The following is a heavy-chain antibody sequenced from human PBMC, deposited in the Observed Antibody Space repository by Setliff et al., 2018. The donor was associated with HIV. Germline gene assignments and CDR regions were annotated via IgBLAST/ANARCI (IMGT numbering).Heavy chain of an antibody. Sequence: GSLRLSCTASGFTFSSYAMSWVRQAPGKGLEWVSGITGSGDNTYYADNVEGWFIISRDNSQNTLYLQMNSLTAEETAIYYCAKRDYEDSTSYAPFFQYWGQGTLVTVSS. CDR3: AKRDYEDSTSYAPFFQY. J-gene: IGHJ1*01. CDR1: GFTFSSYA. V-gene: IGHV3-23*01. CDR2: ITGSGDNT. D-gene: IGHD3-22*01.